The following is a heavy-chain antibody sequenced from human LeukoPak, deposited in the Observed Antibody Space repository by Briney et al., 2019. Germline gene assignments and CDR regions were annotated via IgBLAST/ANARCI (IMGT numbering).Heavy chain of an antibody. D-gene: IGHD3-22*01. Sequence: SETLSLTCTVSGGSISSSSYYWGWIRQPPGKGLEWIGSIYYSGSTYYNPSLKSRVTISVDTSKNQFSLKLSSVTAADTAVYYCAREDYYDSSGYSHDAFDIWGQGTMVTVSS. V-gene: IGHV4-39*07. CDR1: GGSISSSSYY. J-gene: IGHJ3*02. CDR2: IYYSGST. CDR3: AREDYYDSSGYSHDAFDI.